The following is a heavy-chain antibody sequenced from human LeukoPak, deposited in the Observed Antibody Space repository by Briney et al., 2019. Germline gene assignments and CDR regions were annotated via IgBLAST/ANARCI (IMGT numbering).Heavy chain of an antibody. J-gene: IGHJ2*01. CDR3: ARSRMTTVTSWYFDL. CDR2: IGTAGDT. CDR1: GFTFSSYD. Sequence: GGSLRLSCAASGFTFSSYDMHWVRQATGKGLEWVSAIGTAGDTYYPGSVKGRFTISRENAKNSLYLQMNSLRAGDTAVYYCARSRMTTVTSWYFDLWGRGTLVTVSS. V-gene: IGHV3-13*01. D-gene: IGHD4-17*01.